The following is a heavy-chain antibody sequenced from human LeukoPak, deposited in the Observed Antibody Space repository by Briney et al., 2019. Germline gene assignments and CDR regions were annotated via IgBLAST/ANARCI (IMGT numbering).Heavy chain of an antibody. V-gene: IGHV3-21*01. CDR1: GFTFTDYS. D-gene: IGHD3-10*01. J-gene: IGHJ4*02. CDR2: ISSDSGHI. Sequence: GGSLRLSCAAAGFTFTDYSMNWVRQAPGKGLEWVSTISSDSGHIYYADSVKGRFTISRDNSKNTLYLQMNSLRAEDTAVYYCARDNEGSRHGSGTLCDYWGQGTLVTVSS. CDR3: ARDNEGSRHGSGTLCDY.